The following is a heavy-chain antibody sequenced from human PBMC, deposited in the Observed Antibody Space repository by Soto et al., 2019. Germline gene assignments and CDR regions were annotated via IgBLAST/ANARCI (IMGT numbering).Heavy chain of an antibody. CDR1: GGSISSGGYS. V-gene: IGHV4-30-2*01. D-gene: IGHD4-17*01. Sequence: QLQLQESGSGLVKPSQTLSLTCAVSGGSISSGGYSWSWIRQPPGKGPEWIGYIYDIGTTYYNPSPKRRVTITAARSQNPFSLTLSSMPAADTAVYYCASAHYAEYGYGMDAWAQGTTVTVSS. J-gene: IGHJ6*02. CDR2: IYDIGTT. CDR3: ASAHYAEYGYGMDA.